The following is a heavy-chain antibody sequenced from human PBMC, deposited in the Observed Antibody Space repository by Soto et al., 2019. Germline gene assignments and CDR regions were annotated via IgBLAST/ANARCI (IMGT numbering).Heavy chain of an antibody. CDR3: ARDAPTMVRGVMAAFDI. J-gene: IGHJ3*02. Sequence: SETLSLTCSVSGYSISSGYCWGWIRQPPGKGLEWIGTIYHSGSTYYSSSLKSRVTISLDTSKNQFSLKMRSLTAADTAVYFCARDAPTMVRGVMAAFDIWGQGTMVTVSS. CDR2: IYHSGST. D-gene: IGHD3-10*01. CDR1: GYSISSGYC. V-gene: IGHV4-38-2*02.